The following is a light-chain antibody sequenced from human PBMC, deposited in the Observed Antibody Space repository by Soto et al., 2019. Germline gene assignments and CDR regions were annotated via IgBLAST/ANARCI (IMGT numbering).Light chain of an antibody. Sequence: IVMTPSPATLSVSPGGRATLSCRASQSVSSNLAWYQQKPGQAPRLLIYGASTRATGIPARFSGSGSGTEFTLTISSLQSEDFAVYYCQQYNNWPRTFGQGTKVDIK. CDR1: QSVSSN. V-gene: IGKV3-15*01. CDR3: QQYNNWPRT. J-gene: IGKJ1*01. CDR2: GAS.